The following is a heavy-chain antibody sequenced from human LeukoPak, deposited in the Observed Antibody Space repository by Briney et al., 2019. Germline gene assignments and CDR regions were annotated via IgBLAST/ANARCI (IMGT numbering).Heavy chain of an antibody. V-gene: IGHV1-2*02. J-gene: IGHJ4*02. CDR2: INPNSGGT. D-gene: IGHD6-13*01. CDR3: ARDSYRYMDSSSPFDY. Sequence: ASVKVSCKASVYTFTDYCVHWVRQAPGQGLEWMGWINPNSGGTDYTQKLQGRVTMTTDTSTSTAYVELRSLRSDDTAVYYCARDSYRYMDSSSPFDYWGQGTLVTVSS. CDR1: VYTFTDYC.